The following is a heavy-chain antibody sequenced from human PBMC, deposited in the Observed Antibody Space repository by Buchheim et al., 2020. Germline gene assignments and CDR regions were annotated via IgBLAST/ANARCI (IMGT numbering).Heavy chain of an antibody. J-gene: IGHJ4*02. D-gene: IGHD6-19*01. CDR3: AKDPLPRIAVAGAHFDY. CDR2: ISRSGGST. CDR1: GFTFSSYA. Sequence: EVQLLESGGGLVQPGGSLRLSCAASGFTFSSYAMSWVRQAPGKGLEWVSAISRSGGSTYYADSVKGRFTISRDNSKNKLYLQMNSLRAEDTAVYYCAKDPLPRIAVAGAHFDYWGQGTL. V-gene: IGHV3-23*01.